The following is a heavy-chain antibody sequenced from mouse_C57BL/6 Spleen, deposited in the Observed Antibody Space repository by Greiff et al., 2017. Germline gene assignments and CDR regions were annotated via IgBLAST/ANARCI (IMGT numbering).Heavy chain of an antibody. J-gene: IGHJ2*01. V-gene: IGHV6-3*01. CDR3: TAGGIYYYGSSHFDY. Sequence: EVKVEESGGGLVQPGGSMKLSCVASGFTFSNYWMNWVRQSPEKGLEWVAQIRLKSDNYATHYAESVKGRFTISRDDSKSSVYLQMNNLRAEDTGIYYCTAGGIYYYGSSHFDYWGQGTTLTVSS. CDR2: IRLKSDNYAT. CDR1: GFTFSNYW. D-gene: IGHD1-1*01.